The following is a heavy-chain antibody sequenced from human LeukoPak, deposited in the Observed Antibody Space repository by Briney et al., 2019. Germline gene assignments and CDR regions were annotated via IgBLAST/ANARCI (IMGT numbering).Heavy chain of an antibody. CDR2: ISSSSSYI. Sequence: SGGSLRLSCAASGFTFSSYSMNWVRQAPGKGLEWVSSISSSSSYIYYADSVKGRFTISRDNAKNSLYLQMSSLRAEDTAVYYCARDPHLRYFDSFYYYGMDVWGQGTTVTVSS. D-gene: IGHD3-9*01. V-gene: IGHV3-21*01. J-gene: IGHJ6*02. CDR1: GFTFSSYS. CDR3: ARDPHLRYFDSFYYYGMDV.